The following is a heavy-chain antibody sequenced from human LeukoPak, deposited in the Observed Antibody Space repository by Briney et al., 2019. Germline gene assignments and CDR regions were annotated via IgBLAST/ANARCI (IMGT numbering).Heavy chain of an antibody. V-gene: IGHV3-23*01. CDR2: ISGSGGST. Sequence: GGSLRLSCAASGFTFSSYAMSWVRQAPGKGLEWVSAISGSGGSTYYADSVKGRFTISRGNSKNTLYLQMNSLRAEDTAVYYCAKDRCYSCYYYYYYMDVWGKGTTVTVSS. CDR3: AKDRCYSCYYYYYYMDV. CDR1: GFTFSSYA. J-gene: IGHJ6*03. D-gene: IGHD2-15*01.